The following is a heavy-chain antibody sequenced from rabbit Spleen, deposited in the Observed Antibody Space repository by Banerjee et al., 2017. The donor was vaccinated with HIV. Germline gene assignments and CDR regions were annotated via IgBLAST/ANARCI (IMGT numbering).Heavy chain of an antibody. Sequence: QEQLVESGGGLVQPGGSLKLSCKVSGFDLRTYGVSWVRQAPGKGLEWIGYIDGVFGTKYYARWVNGRFTISKTSSTTVTLQMNSLTAADTATYFCARDGSARGADLDLWGPGTLVTVS. J-gene: IGHJ4*01. CDR3: ARDGSARGADLDL. CDR2: IDGVFGTK. V-gene: IGHV1S39*01. D-gene: IGHD4-1*01. CDR1: GFDLRTYG.